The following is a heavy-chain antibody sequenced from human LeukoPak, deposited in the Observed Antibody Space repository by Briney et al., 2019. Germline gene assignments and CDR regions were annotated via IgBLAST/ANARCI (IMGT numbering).Heavy chain of an antibody. V-gene: IGHV3-48*03. CDR3: ARGPYSGSYAEYFQH. J-gene: IGHJ1*01. CDR1: GFTFSSYE. CDR2: ISSSGSTI. D-gene: IGHD1-26*01. Sequence: PGGSLRLSCAASGFTFSSYEMNWVRQAPGKGLEWVSYISSSGSTIYYADSVKGRSTISRDNAKNSLYLQMNSLRAEDTAVYYCARGPYSGSYAEYFQHWGQGTLVTVSS.